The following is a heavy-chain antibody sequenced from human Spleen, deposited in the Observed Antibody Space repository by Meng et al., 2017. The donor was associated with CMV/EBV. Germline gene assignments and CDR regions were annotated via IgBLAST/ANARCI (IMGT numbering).Heavy chain of an antibody. CDR3: ARDWFDPNSSPRDY. J-gene: IGHJ4*02. CDR2: ISSTRTYI. Sequence: SGFSFSIYPMNWVRQAPGKGLEWVSSISSTRTYIYYADSVKGRFTISRDNAKNSLYLQMKSLRAEDTAVYYCARDWFDPNSSPRDYWGQGTLVTVSS. CDR1: GFSFSIYP. V-gene: IGHV3-21*04. D-gene: IGHD3-10*01.